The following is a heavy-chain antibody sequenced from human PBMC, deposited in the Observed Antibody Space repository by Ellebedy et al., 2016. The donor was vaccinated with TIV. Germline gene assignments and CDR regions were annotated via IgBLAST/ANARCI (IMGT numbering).Heavy chain of an antibody. D-gene: IGHD2-15*01. CDR1: GFTLSDYA. Sequence: GESLKISXAASGFTLSDYAMHWVRQAPGKGLEWVAVISDDGSNKYYVDSVKGRFTISRDNSKNTLYLQMNSPRADDTAVYYCARGDVVWGQGTLVTVSS. J-gene: IGHJ4*02. V-gene: IGHV3-30*04. CDR3: ARGDVV. CDR2: ISDDGSNK.